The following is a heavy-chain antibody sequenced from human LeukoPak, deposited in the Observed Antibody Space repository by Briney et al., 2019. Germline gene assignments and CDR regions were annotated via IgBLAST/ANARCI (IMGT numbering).Heavy chain of an antibody. J-gene: IGHJ6*03. CDR2: IYYSGST. CDR1: GGSISSGDYY. Sequence: SQTLSLTCTVSGGSISSGDYYWSWIRQPPGKGLEWIGYIYYSGSTYYNPSLKSRVTISVDTSKNQFSLKLSSVTAADTAVYYCARLQSSGYYLPRYYYYMDVWGKGTTVTVSS. D-gene: IGHD3-22*01. CDR3: ARLQSSGYYLPRYYYYMDV. V-gene: IGHV4-30-4*08.